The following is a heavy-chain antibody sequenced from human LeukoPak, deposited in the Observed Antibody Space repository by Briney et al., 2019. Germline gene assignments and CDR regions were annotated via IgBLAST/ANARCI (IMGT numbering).Heavy chain of an antibody. D-gene: IGHD1-26*01. Sequence: GESLRLSCAASGFTFINAWMSWVRQAPGKGLEWVGRIKSKIDGERTDYSVPVKGRFIISRDDSKNTLHLQMNSLKIEDTGFYFCIVGAGPWGQGTLVTVSS. CDR1: GFTFINAW. CDR3: IVGAGP. J-gene: IGHJ5*02. CDR2: IKSKIDGERT. V-gene: IGHV3-15*01.